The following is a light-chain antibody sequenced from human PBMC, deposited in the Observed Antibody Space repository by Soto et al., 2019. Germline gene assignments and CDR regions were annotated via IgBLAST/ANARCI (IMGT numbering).Light chain of an antibody. V-gene: IGKV3D-20*02. CDR1: QSVSSSY. CDR2: GAY. CDR3: QQSGDWPPIT. J-gene: IGKJ5*01. Sequence: DIVLTQSPGTLSLSPGESATLSCRASQSVSSSYLAWYQQKPGQAPRLLIYGAYSRATGIPDRFSGSGSGTDFTLTISSLEPEDFAVYYCQQSGDWPPITXGQGTRLEIK.